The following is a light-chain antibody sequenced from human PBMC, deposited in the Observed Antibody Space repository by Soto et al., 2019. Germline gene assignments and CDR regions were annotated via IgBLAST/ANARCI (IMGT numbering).Light chain of an antibody. CDR1: QSVSSSY. CDR2: GAS. Sequence: EIVLTQSPGTLSLSPGERATLSCRASQSVSSSYLAWYQQKPGQAPRLLIYGASTRSTGIPDRFSGSGSGANFTLPISRLEQQDFAVYYCQQYCSSPLLTFGGGTKVEIK. V-gene: IGKV3-20*01. CDR3: QQYCSSPLLT. J-gene: IGKJ4*01.